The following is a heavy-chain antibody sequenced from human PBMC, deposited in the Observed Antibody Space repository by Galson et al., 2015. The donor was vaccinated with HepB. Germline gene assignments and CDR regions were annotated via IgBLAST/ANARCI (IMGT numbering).Heavy chain of an antibody. CDR3: AKGPREAYNNSPPKWSDT. Sequence: SLRLSCAASGFTFSDYAMTWVRQAPGKGPEWVSSISRTGGNTFNADSVQGRFTISRDTPKNTLHLQMNSLRVDDTAVYYCAKGPREAYNNSPPKWSDTWGQGTLVTVSS. J-gene: IGHJ5*02. V-gene: IGHV3-23*01. D-gene: IGHD3-10*01. CDR1: GFTFSDYA. CDR2: ISRTGGNT.